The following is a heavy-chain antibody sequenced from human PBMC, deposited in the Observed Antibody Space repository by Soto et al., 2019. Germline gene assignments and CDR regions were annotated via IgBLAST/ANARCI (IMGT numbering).Heavy chain of an antibody. V-gene: IGHV1-69*02. Sequence: QVQLVQSGAEVKKPGSSVKVSCKASGGTFSSYTISWVRQAPGQGLEWMGRIIPILGIANYAQKFQGRVTITADKSTSKAYMELSSLRSEDTAVYYCARGGVGYCSSTSCYGYWGQGTLVTVSS. CDR1: GGTFSSYT. CDR2: IIPILGIA. D-gene: IGHD2-2*03. CDR3: ARGGVGYCSSTSCYGY. J-gene: IGHJ4*02.